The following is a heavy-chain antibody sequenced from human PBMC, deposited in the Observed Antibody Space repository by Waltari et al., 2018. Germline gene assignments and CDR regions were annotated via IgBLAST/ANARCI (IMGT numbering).Heavy chain of an antibody. J-gene: IGHJ4*02. Sequence: EEHLLESGGGLAQPGGSLRLSCAASGFNFISYAMSWGRQAPGKGLGWVSSIGDIGVITNYANSVKGRFTVSRDNSKNTVLLHLNSLRAEDTAIYYCARHLYSIDYLELAKWGQGTLVTVSS. CDR1: GFNFISYA. V-gene: IGHV3-23*01. D-gene: IGHD3-22*01. CDR3: ARHLYSIDYLELAK. CDR2: IGDIGVIT.